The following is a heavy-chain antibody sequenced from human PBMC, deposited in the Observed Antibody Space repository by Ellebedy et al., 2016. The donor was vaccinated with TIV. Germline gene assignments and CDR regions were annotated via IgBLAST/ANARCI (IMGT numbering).Heavy chain of an antibody. CDR1: GFTFSSYA. V-gene: IGHV3-30-3*01. J-gene: IGHJ4*02. Sequence: GESLKISXAASGFTFSSYAMHWVRQAPGKGLEWVAVISYDGSNKYYADSVKGRFTISRDNSKNTLYLQMNSLRAEDTAVYYCATTGYSSGWLDYWGQGTLVTVSS. CDR2: ISYDGSNK. CDR3: ATTGYSSGWLDY. D-gene: IGHD6-19*01.